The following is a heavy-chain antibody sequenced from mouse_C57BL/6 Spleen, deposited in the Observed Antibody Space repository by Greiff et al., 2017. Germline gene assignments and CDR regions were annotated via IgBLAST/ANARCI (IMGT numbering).Heavy chain of an antibody. J-gene: IGHJ3*01. V-gene: IGHV1-59*01. D-gene: IGHD4-1*01. CDR3: ASLNWAWFAY. CDR2: IDPSDSYT. Sequence: VQLQQPGAELVRPGTSVKLSCKASGYTFTSYWMHWVKQRPGQGLEWIGVIDPSDSYTNYNQKFKGKATLTVDTSSSTAYMQLSSLTSEDSAVYYCASLNWAWFAYWAKGLWSLSLQ. CDR1: GYTFTSYW.